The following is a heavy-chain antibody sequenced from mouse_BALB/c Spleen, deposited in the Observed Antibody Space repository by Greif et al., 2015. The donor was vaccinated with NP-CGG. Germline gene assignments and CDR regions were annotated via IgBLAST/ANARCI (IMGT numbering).Heavy chain of an antibody. CDR1: GCTFTSYW. D-gene: IGHD2-3*01. CDR2: INPSNGRT. J-gene: IGHJ3*01. CDR3: ARGGLLRSFAY. V-gene: IGHV1S81*02. Sequence: QVQLQQSGAELVKPGASVKLSCKASGCTFTSYWMHWVKQRPGQGLEWIGEINPSNGRTNYNEKFKSKATLTVDKSSSTAYMQLSSLTSEDSAVYYCARGGLLRSFAYWGQGTLVTVSA.